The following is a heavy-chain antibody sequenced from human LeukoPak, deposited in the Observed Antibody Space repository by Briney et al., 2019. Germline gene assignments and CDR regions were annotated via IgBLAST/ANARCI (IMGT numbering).Heavy chain of an antibody. CDR3: ARAGGGSASYFAY. J-gene: IGHJ4*02. CDR2: ISSSSTYT. CDR1: GFTFSDYY. Sequence: GGSLRLSCATSGFTFSDYYMSWIRQAPGKGLEWVSYISSSSTYTKYADSVKGRFTIFRDNAKNSLFLQMNSLRAEDTAVYYCARAGGGSASYFAYWGQGALVAVSS. V-gene: IGHV3-11*05. D-gene: IGHD6-19*01.